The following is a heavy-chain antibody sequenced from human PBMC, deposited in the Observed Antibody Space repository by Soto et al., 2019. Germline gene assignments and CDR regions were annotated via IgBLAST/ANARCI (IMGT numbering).Heavy chain of an antibody. J-gene: IGHJ5*02. V-gene: IGHV4-39*02. CDR3: ARLLCHSPNCVPLDP. CDR1: GGSISSDTYY. D-gene: IGHD1-1*01. Sequence: QLQLQESGPGLVKPSETLSLTCTISGGSISSDTYYWGWIRQPPGKRLEWIGSIYYSGSANYNPSLKSRVTMSIDTSKNLLTLNLSSVTAADTAVYYCARLLCHSPNCVPLDPLRPGTLVTVSS. CDR2: IYYSGSA.